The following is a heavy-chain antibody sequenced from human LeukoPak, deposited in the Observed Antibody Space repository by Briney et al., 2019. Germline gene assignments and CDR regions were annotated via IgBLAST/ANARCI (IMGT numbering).Heavy chain of an antibody. J-gene: IGHJ4*02. CDR1: GFTFINAW. CDR3: ARDRDWAFDY. D-gene: IGHD2-21*01. V-gene: IGHV3-30*02. Sequence: GGSLRLSCAASGFTFINAWMAWVRQAPGKGLEWVAFTRNDGNNKYYADSVKGRFTISRDNSKNTLSLQMNSLRTVDTAVYYCARDRDWAFDYWGQGILVTVSS. CDR2: TRNDGNNK.